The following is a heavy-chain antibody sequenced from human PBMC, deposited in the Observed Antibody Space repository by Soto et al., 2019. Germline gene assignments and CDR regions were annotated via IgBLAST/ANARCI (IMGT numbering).Heavy chain of an antibody. CDR1: GYTFTTYS. CDR2: IHAGNGNT. V-gene: IGHV1-3*01. D-gene: IGHD2-2*01. CDR3: ARAACSSTSCYNYYAYGMDV. Sequence: ASVKVSCKASGYTFTTYSMHWVRQAPGQRLEWMGWIHAGNGNTEHSQKFQGRVTITRDTSASTAYLELGSLRSEDTAVYYCARAACSSTSCYNYYAYGMDVWGQGTAVTVS. J-gene: IGHJ6*02.